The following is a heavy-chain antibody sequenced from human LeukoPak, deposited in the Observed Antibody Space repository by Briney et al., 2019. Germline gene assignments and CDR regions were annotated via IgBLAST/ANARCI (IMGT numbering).Heavy chain of an antibody. CDR2: INGDGSST. V-gene: IGHV3-74*01. CDR1: GFTFSTYW. J-gene: IGHJ4*02. CDR3: ARALGDI. Sequence: GGSMRLSCAASGFTFSTYWMHWVRQAPGKGPVWVSRINGDGSSTSYGDSVKGRFTISRDNAKNTLYLQMNGLRVEDTAVYYCARALGDIRGQGTLVTVSS.